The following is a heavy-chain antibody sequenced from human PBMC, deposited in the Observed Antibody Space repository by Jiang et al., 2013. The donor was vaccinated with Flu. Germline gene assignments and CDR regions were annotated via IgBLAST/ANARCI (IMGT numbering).Heavy chain of an antibody. J-gene: IGHJ6*02. V-gene: IGHV1-69*01. CDR2: IIPIFGTA. CDR1: GGTFSSYA. CDR3: AGATGYYYHYGMDV. Sequence: QLVESGAEVKKPGSSVKVSCKASGGTFSSYAISWVRQAPGQGLEWMGGIIPIFGTANYAQKFQGRVTIIADGSTSTAYMELSSLRSEDTAVYYCAGATGYYYHYGMDVWGQGTTVSVSS.